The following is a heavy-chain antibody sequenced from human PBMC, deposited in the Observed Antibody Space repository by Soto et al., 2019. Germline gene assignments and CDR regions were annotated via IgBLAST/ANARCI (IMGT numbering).Heavy chain of an antibody. J-gene: IGHJ2*01. Sequence: GGSLRLSCAASGFNFNDYAMHWVRQAPGKGLEWVSLISWDGTTTYYADSVKGRFTISKDSSKKSLYLQMDSLRADDAALYYCARGPTGYWYFDLWGRGTPVTV. CDR2: ISWDGTTT. CDR3: ARGPTGYWYFDL. V-gene: IGHV3-43D*04. CDR1: GFNFNDYA.